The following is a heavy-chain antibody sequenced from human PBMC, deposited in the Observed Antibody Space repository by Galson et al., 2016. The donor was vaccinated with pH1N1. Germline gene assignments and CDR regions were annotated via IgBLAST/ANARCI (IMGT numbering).Heavy chain of an antibody. J-gene: IGHJ3*02. Sequence: SVKVSCKASGYTFTIYAISWVRQAPGQGLEWMGWINAYNGNTNYAQKFQGRVTMTTDTSTTTAYMELRSLTSDDTAVYYWARDFRPSSGIDAFDIWGQGTMVTVSS. V-gene: IGHV1-18*01. CDR2: INAYNGNT. CDR3: ARDFRPSSGIDAFDI. CDR1: GYTFTIYA. D-gene: IGHD3-3*01.